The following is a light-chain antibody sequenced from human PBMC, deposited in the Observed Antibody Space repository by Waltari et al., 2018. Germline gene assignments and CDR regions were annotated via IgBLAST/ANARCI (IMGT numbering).Light chain of an antibody. J-gene: IGLJ3*02. Sequence: QTVVTQEPSLSVSPGGTVTLTCALSSGSLSTTSYATWYQQTPGQAPRTLVYKANPRSSGVPDRCSGSIRGNKAALTITGAQADDESDYYCSLYMGSGIWVFGGGTKLTVL. CDR2: KAN. V-gene: IGLV8-61*01. CDR1: SGSLSTTSY. CDR3: SLYMGSGIWV.